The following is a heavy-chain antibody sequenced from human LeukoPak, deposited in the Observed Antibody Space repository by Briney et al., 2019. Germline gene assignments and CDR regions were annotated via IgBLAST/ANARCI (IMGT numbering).Heavy chain of an antibody. V-gene: IGHV4-30-4*01. J-gene: IGHJ3*02. CDR1: GGSISSGDYY. CDR2: IYYSGST. CDR3: ARELAVAGNLEDAFDI. Sequence: KPSETLSLTCTVSGGSISSGDYYWSWIRQPPGKGLEGIGYIYYSGSTYYNPSLKSRVTISVDRSKNQFSLKLSSVTAADTAVYYCARELAVAGNLEDAFDIWGQGTMVTVSS. D-gene: IGHD6-19*01.